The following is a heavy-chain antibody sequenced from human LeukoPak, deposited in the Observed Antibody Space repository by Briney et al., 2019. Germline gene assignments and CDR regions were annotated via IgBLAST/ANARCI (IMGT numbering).Heavy chain of an antibody. V-gene: IGHV3-23*01. D-gene: IGHD3-10*01. Sequence: GGSLRLSCAASGFTFNSYAMTWVRQAPGKGLEWVSAISGSGGDTEYADSVKGRFTISRDNSKNTLYLQMNRLRVEDTALYYCAKGSVDTSYIDYWGQGTLVTVSS. CDR3: AKGSVDTSYIDY. CDR2: ISGSGGDT. CDR1: GFTFNSYA. J-gene: IGHJ4*02.